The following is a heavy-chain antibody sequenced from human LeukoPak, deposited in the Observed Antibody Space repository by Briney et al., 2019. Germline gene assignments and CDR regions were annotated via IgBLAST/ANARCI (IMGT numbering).Heavy chain of an antibody. D-gene: IGHD3-10*01. CDR2: IYHSGGT. V-gene: IGHV4-59*01. CDR3: ARVGTYYRSLDS. Sequence: HPSETLFLTCTXSGGSINDASWNWIRKPPGQGLEWIGYIYHSGGTNYNPSLKSRVTISLDTSKNQFSLKLSSVTAADTAVYYCARVGTYYRSLDSWGQGTLVTVSS. CDR1: GGSINDAS. J-gene: IGHJ4*02.